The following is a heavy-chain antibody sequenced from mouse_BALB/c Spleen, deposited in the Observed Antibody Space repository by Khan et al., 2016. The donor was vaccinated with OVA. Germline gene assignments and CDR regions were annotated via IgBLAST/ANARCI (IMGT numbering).Heavy chain of an antibody. V-gene: IGHV1S136*01. CDR3: AQVGSYYVSFVY. Sequence: VQLKQSGPEVVKPGASVKMSCKASGYTFTSYVMHWVKQKPGQGLEWIGYIYPFNDATKFNEKFNGKATLTSDKSSSTAYMELSSLTSEDSAVYCCAQVGSYYVSFVYWGQGTLVTVSA. J-gene: IGHJ3*01. D-gene: IGHD1-1*01. CDR1: GYTFTSYV. CDR2: IYPFNDAT.